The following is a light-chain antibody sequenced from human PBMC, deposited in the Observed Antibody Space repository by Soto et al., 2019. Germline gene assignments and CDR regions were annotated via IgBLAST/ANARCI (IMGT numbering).Light chain of an antibody. Sequence: DIVLTQSPGTLSLSPGERATLSCRASESISGGLAWYQQKPGQAPRLLIYDISTRATGVPARFSGSGSGTEFTLTISSLQSEDFAVYYCQQYKNWPPWTFGQGTKVDIK. CDR2: DIS. CDR3: QQYKNWPPWT. V-gene: IGKV3-15*01. J-gene: IGKJ1*01. CDR1: ESISGG.